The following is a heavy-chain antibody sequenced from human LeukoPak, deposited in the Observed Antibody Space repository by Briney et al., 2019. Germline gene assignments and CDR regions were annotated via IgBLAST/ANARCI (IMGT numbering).Heavy chain of an antibody. CDR3: ARAKIYGGNDY. CDR1: GFTFSSYW. V-gene: IGHV3-74*01. CDR2: INSDGSST. Sequence: PGGSLRLSCAASGFTFSSYWMHWVRQAPGKGLVWVSRINSDGSSTSYADSVKGRFTISRDNAKNTLYLQMNSLRAEDTAVYYCARAKIYGGNDYWGQGTLVTVSS. D-gene: IGHD4-23*01. J-gene: IGHJ4*02.